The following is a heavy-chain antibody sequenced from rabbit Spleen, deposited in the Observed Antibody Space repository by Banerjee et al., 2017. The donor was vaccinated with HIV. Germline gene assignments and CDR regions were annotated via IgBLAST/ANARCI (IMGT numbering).Heavy chain of an antibody. D-gene: IGHD8-1*01. CDR3: ARGVDGGNTYSYYFKL. J-gene: IGHJ4*01. Sequence: QLTETGGGLVQPGGSLTLSCKASGIDFTKYYITWVRQAPGKGLEWIGIIYAAKGSTDYASWVNGRFTISSDNAQSTVDLKMTSLTGADTATYFCARGVDGGNTYSYYFKLWGPGTLVTVS. CDR2: IYAAKGST. CDR1: GIDFTKYY. V-gene: IGHV1S7*01.